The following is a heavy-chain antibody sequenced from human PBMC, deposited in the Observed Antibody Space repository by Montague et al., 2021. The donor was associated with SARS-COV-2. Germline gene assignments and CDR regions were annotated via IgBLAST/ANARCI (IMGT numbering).Heavy chain of an antibody. V-gene: IGHV3-33*01. CDR2: IWYDGSNK. D-gene: IGHD1-14*01. CDR1: GFTFSSYG. CDR3: ARDREPEGIDY. Sequence: SLRLSCAASGFTFSSYGMHWVRQAPGKGLEWVAVIWYDGSNKYYADSVKGRFTIPRDNSKSTLYLQMNSLRAEDTAVYYCARDREPEGIDYWGQGTLVTVSS. J-gene: IGHJ4*02.